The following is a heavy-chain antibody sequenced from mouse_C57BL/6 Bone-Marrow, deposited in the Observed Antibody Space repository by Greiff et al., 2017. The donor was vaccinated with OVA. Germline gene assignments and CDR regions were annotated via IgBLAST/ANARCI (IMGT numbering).Heavy chain of an antibody. V-gene: IGHV1-55*01. CDR2: IYPGSGST. D-gene: IGHD2-4*01. CDR3: AREPYYDYDYWYFDV. CDR1: GYTFTSYW. J-gene: IGHJ1*03. Sequence: QVQLQQPGAELVKPGASVKMSCKASGYTFTSYWITWVKQRPGQGLEWIGDIYPGSGSTNYNEKFKSKATLTVDTSSSTAYMQLSSLTSEDSAVYYCAREPYYDYDYWYFDVWGTGTTVTVSS.